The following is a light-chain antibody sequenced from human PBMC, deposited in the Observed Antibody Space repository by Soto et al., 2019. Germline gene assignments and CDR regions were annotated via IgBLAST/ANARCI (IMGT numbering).Light chain of an antibody. J-gene: IGKJ1*01. CDR3: QQYSSLWT. Sequence: THSPSSLSASVGDRATLSCRASQSLTNNYFAWYQQKPGRALRLLIYGASSRATGIPDRFSGSGSGTDFTLSISRLGPEDFAVYYCQQYSSLWTFGQGTKVDIK. CDR2: GAS. V-gene: IGKV3-20*01. CDR1: QSLTNNY.